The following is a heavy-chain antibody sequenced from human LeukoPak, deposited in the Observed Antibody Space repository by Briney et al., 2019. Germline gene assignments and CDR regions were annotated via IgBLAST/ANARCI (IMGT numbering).Heavy chain of an antibody. D-gene: IGHD3-3*01. CDR3: ARGARITIFGGGGPNWFDP. Sequence: ASVKVSCKASGYTFTGYYMHWVRQAPGQGLEWMGWINPNSGGTNYAQEFQGRVTMTRDTSISTAYMELSRLRSDDTAVYYCARGARITIFGGGGPNWFDPWGQGTLVTVSS. J-gene: IGHJ5*02. CDR1: GYTFTGYY. V-gene: IGHV1-2*02. CDR2: INPNSGGT.